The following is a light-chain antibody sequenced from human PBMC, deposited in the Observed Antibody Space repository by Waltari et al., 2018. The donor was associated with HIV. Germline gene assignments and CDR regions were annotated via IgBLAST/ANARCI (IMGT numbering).Light chain of an antibody. Sequence: DIQLPQPPSPLSVSVGARVHLTCRASQSISSWLAWFQQKPGKAPKLLTYKASSLESGVPSRFSGSGSGTEFTLTISSLQPDDFATYYGQQYNSYSGEWTFGQGTKVEIK. CDR3: QQYNSYSGEWT. CDR1: QSISSW. J-gene: IGKJ1*01. V-gene: IGKV1-5*03. CDR2: KAS.